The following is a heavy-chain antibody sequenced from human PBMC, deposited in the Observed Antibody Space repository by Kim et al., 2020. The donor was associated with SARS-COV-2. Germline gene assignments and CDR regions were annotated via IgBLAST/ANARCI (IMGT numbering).Heavy chain of an antibody. CDR2: INPSGGST. CDR1: GYTFTSYY. V-gene: IGHV1-46*01. D-gene: IGHD3-10*01. CDR3: ARSSLLWFGEQFYLDY. J-gene: IGHJ4*02. Sequence: ASVKVSCKASGYTFTSYYMHWVRQAPGQGLEWMGIINPSGGSTSYAQKFQGRVTMTRDTSTSTVYMELSSLRSEDTAVYYCARSSLLWFGEQFYLDYWGQGTLVTVSS.